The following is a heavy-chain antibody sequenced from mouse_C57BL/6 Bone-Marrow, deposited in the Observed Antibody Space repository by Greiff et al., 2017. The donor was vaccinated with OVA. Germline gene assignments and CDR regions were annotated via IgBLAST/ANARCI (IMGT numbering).Heavy chain of an antibody. CDR2: ISSGGSYT. J-gene: IGHJ3*01. V-gene: IGHV5-6*01. CDR3: ARPTGGFAY. Sequence: EVQVVESGGDLVKPGGSLTLSCAASGFTFSSYGMSWVRQTPDKRLEWVATISSGGSYTYYPDSVKGRFTISRDNAKNTLYLQMSSLKSEDTAMYYCARPTGGFAYWGQGTLVTVSA. CDR1: GFTFSSYG.